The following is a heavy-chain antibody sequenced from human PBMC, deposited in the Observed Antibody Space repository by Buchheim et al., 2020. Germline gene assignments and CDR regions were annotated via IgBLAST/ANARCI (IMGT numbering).Heavy chain of an antibody. D-gene: IGHD1-26*01. V-gene: IGHV3-33*01. J-gene: IGHJ4*02. CDR1: GFTLSGYG. CDR2: IYYDGTNT. Sequence: QVQLVESGGGVVQPGKSLRLSCAASGFTLSGYGMHWVRQAPGMGLEWVAVIYYDGTNTYYADSVKGRFTISRDSSKNTLYLQMNSLRAEDTAVYYCARDHSGSFDFWGQGT. CDR3: ARDHSGSFDF.